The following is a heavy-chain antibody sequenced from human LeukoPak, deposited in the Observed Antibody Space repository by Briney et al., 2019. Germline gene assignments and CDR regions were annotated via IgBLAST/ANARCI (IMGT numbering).Heavy chain of an antibody. D-gene: IGHD6-6*01. CDR2: IYSGGST. V-gene: IGHV3-66*04. J-gene: IGHJ4*02. Sequence: GGSLRLSCAASGFTFSSYAMSWVRQAPGKGLEWVSVIYSGGSTYYADPVKGRFTISRDNSKNTLYLHMNSLRAEDTAVYYCARHSSSPHYFDYWGQGTLVTVAS. CDR3: ARHSSSPHYFDY. CDR1: GFTFSSYA.